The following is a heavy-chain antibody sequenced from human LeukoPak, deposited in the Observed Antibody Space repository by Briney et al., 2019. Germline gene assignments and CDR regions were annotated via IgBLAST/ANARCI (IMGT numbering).Heavy chain of an antibody. CDR1: GFTFRSYW. CDR2: INRDGSST. V-gene: IGHV3-74*01. D-gene: IGHD6-13*01. Sequence: GGSLRLSCAAFGFTFRSYWMHWVRQAPGKGLVWVSRINRDGSSTNYADSVKGRFTISRDNAKNTLYLQMNSLRAEDTAVYYCVRDDSSHFDYWGQGALVTVSS. J-gene: IGHJ4*02. CDR3: VRDDSSHFDY.